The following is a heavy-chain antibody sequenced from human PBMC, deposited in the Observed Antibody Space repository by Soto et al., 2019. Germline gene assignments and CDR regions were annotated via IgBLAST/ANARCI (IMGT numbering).Heavy chain of an antibody. V-gene: IGHV1-18*01. D-gene: IGHD6-13*01. J-gene: IGHJ4*02. CDR2: INAYTGKT. Sequence: QLVQSGGEVKKPGSSVQVSCKAPGDTFIRYGISWVRQAPGQGLEWVGWINAYTGKTKLAQKVQGRVTLTTDRSTSTAYLELRSLRSDDTAVYYCARDEQQLVRGLDYWGQGTLVSVSS. CDR3: ARDEQQLVRGLDY. CDR1: GDTFIRYG.